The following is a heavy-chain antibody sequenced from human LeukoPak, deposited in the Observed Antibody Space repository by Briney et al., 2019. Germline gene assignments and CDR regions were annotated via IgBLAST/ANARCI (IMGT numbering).Heavy chain of an antibody. D-gene: IGHD3-22*01. V-gene: IGHV3-23*01. Sequence: SGGSLRLSCAASGFTFSSYSMNWVRQAPGKGLEWVSAISGSGGSTYYADSVKGRFTISRDNSKNTLYLQMNSLRAEDTAVYYCASDRYYDSSGYFDYWSQGTLVTVSS. CDR3: ASDRYYDSSGYFDY. CDR1: GFTFSSYS. CDR2: ISGSGGST. J-gene: IGHJ4*02.